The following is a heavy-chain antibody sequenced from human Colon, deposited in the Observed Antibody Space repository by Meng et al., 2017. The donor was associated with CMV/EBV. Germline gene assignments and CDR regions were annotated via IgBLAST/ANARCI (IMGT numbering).Heavy chain of an antibody. D-gene: IGHD2-15*01. CDR3: AREMGHKKRIFDY. V-gene: IGHV3-30*03. Sequence: GESLKISCAASGFSFRSYGMHWVRQAPGKGLEWVALISYDGTDKYYADSVKGQFTISRDNSKNTLYLQMNSLRTEDTAVYYCAREMGHKKRIFDYWGQGTLVTVSS. CDR1: GFSFRSYG. J-gene: IGHJ4*02. CDR2: ISYDGTDK.